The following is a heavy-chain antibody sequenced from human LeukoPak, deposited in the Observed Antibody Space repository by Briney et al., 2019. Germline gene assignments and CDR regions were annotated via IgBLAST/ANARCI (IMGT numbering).Heavy chain of an antibody. CDR1: GFTFSTSG. J-gene: IGHJ4*02. Sequence: AGGSLRLSCAASGFTFSTSGMHWVRQAPGKGLEWVAVIWYDGSNKYYADSVKGRFTISRDNSKNTLYLQMNSLRAEDTAVYYCARGPRYYGDYFDYWGQGTLVTVSS. CDR3: ARGPRYYGDYFDY. CDR2: IWYDGSNK. D-gene: IGHD4-17*01. V-gene: IGHV3-33*01.